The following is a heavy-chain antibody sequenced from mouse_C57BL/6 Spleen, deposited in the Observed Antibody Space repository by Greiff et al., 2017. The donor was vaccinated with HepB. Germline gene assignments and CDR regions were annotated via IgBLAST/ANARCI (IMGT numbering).Heavy chain of an antibody. CDR2: INPSTGGT. V-gene: IGHV1-42*01. CDR3: ARSGTYRYFDV. J-gene: IGHJ1*03. D-gene: IGHD4-1*01. Sequence: EVQLQESGPELVKPGASVKISCKASGYSFTGYYMNWVKQSPEKSLEWIGEINPSTGGTTYNQKFKAKATLTVDKSSSTAYMQLKSLTSEDSAVYYCARSGTYRYFDVWGTGTTVTVSS. CDR1: GYSFTGYY.